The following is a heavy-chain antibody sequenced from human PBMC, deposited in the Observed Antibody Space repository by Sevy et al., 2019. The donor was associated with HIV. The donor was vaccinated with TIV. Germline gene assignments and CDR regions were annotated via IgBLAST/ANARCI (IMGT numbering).Heavy chain of an antibody. D-gene: IGHD2-21*01. CDR1: GFTFSSYA. CDR3: AKDSIAITGLTGWLDS. CDR2: VTAPGSTT. J-gene: IGHJ4*02. Sequence: GGSLRLSCTGSGFTFSSYAITWVRQAPGKGLEWLSTVTAPGSTTYYADSAKGRFTVSRDNSNNRVYLQVSSLRVEDTAVYYCAKDSIAITGLTGWLDSWGQGTLVTVSS. V-gene: IGHV3-23*01.